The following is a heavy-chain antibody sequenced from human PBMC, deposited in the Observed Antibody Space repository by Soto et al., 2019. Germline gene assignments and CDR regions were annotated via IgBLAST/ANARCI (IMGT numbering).Heavy chain of an antibody. Sequence: GGSLRLSCAASGFPISSYAMSWVRQAPGKGLEWVGRIKSKNVGETTDYSAPVKGRFALSRDDSRNTVSLQMNSLKSEDTAIYYCTTDNCRSSTCYLNYWGQGALVTVSS. CDR2: IKSKNVGETT. J-gene: IGHJ4*02. CDR1: GFPISSYA. D-gene: IGHD2-2*01. V-gene: IGHV3-15*01. CDR3: TTDNCRSSTCYLNY.